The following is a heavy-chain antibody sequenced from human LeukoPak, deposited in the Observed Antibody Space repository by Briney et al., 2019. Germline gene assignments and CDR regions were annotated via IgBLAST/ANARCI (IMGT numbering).Heavy chain of an antibody. V-gene: IGHV4-34*01. CDR2: INHSGST. CDR3: AGTYTYYYYFYMDV. CDR1: GGSFSGYY. J-gene: IGHJ6*03. D-gene: IGHD2-2*02. Sequence: PSETLSLTCAVYGGSFSGYYWSWIRQPPGKGLEWIGEINHSGSTNYNPSLKSRVTISVDTSKNQFSLKLSSVTAADTAMYYCAGTYTYYYYFYMDVWGKGTTVTISS.